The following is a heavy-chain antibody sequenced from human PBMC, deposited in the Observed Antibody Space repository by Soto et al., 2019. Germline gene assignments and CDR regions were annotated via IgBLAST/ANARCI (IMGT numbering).Heavy chain of an antibody. CDR1: GGSFSGYY. Sequence: SKTLSLTCAVYGGSFSGYYWSWIRQPPGKGLEWIGEINHSGSTNYNPSLKSRVTISVDTSKNQFSLKLSSVTAADTAVYYCARDGSGSYYKDDYWGQGTLVTVSS. CDR2: INHSGST. J-gene: IGHJ4*02. D-gene: IGHD3-10*01. V-gene: IGHV4-34*01. CDR3: ARDGSGSYYKDDY.